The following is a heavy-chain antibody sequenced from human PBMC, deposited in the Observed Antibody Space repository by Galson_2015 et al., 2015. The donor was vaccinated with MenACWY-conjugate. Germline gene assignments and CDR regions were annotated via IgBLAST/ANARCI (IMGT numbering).Heavy chain of an antibody. CDR3: ARDPPGVWGSFLTFDY. V-gene: IGHV1-18*01. Sequence: SVKVSCKASGYTFTSYGISWVRQAPGQGLEWMGWISAYNGNTNYAQKLQGRVTMTTDTSTSTAYMELRSLRSDDTAVYYRARDPPGVWGSFLTFDYWGQGTLVTVSS. J-gene: IGHJ4*02. D-gene: IGHD3-16*01. CDR2: ISAYNGNT. CDR1: GYTFTSYG.